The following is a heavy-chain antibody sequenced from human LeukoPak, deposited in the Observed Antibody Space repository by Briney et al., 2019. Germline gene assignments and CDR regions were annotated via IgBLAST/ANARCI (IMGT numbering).Heavy chain of an antibody. CDR3: ARAPRYCSGGSCEVDAFDI. D-gene: IGHD2-15*01. CDR2: ISSTTTTI. J-gene: IGHJ3*02. Sequence: PGGSLRLSCAASGFAFNTYSMNWVRQAPGKGLEWVSSISSTTTTIYYADSVKGRFTISRDNAKNSLYLQMNSLRAEDTAVYYCARAPRYCSGGSCEVDAFDIWGQGTMVTVSS. CDR1: GFAFNTYS. V-gene: IGHV3-48*04.